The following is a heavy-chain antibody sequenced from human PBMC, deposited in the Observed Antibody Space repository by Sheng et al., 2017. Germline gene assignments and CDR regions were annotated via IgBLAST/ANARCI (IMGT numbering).Heavy chain of an antibody. Sequence: EVQLVESGGGLVQPGGSLRLSCAASGFTFSSYEMNWVRQAPGKGLEWVSYISSSGSTIYYADSVKGRFTISRDNAKNSLYLQMNSLRAEDTAVYYCARDRGYYGSGSTPFYYYYYGMTSGPRTTVTVLL. CDR3: ARDRGYYGSGSTPFYYYYYGMTS. CDR1: GFTFSSYE. CDR2: ISSSGSTI. V-gene: IGHV3-48*03. D-gene: IGHD3-10*01. J-gene: IGHJ6*04.